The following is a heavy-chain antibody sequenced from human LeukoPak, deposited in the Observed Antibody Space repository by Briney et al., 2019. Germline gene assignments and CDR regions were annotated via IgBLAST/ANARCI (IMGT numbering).Heavy chain of an antibody. J-gene: IGHJ4*02. D-gene: IGHD3-9*01. V-gene: IGHV4-39*01. CDR1: GGSISSSSYY. Sequence: PSETLSLTCTVAGGSISSSSYYWDWIRQPPGKGLEWIGTIYYSGSTYYNPSFKSRVTISIDTSKNQFSLKLSSVTAADTAVYYCARSNGGLTIVSLGVDYWGQGTLVTVSS. CDR2: IYYSGST. CDR3: ARSNGGLTIVSLGVDY.